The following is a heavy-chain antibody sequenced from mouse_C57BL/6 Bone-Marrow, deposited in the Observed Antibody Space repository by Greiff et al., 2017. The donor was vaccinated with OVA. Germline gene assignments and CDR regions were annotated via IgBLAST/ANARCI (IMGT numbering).Heavy chain of an antibody. V-gene: IGHV8-8*01. CDR3: ARSPIYYDYDGFAY. J-gene: IGHJ3*01. CDR1: GFSLSTFGMG. CDR2: IWWDDDT. D-gene: IGHD2-4*01. Sequence: QVTLKVSGPGILQPSQTLSLTCSFSGFSLSTFGMGVGWIRQPSGKGLEWLAHIWWDDDTYYNPALKSRLTISKDTSKNQVFLKIANVDTADTATYYCARSPIYYDYDGFAYWGQGTLVTVSA.